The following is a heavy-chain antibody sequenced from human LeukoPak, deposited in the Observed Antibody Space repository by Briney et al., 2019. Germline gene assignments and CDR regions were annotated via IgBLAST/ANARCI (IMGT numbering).Heavy chain of an antibody. D-gene: IGHD3-10*01. CDR3: ARLWFGESSKNFFDY. CDR1: GYTFTGYY. CDR2: INTNSGGT. V-gene: IGHV1-2*02. J-gene: IGHJ4*02. Sequence: ASVKVSCKASGYTFTGYYMHWVRQAPGQGLEWMGWINTNSGGTNYAQKFQGRGTMTRDTSIRTDYMELSRLRSDDTAVYYCARLWFGESSKNFFDYWGQGTLVTVSS.